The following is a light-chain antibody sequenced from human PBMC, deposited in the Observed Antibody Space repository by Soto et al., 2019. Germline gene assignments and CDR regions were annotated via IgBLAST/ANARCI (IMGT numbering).Light chain of an antibody. V-gene: IGKV3-15*01. CDR3: QQYNNWPS. Sequence: EIVMTHSPATLSVSPVERATLSFSSSQSIGSTLAWYQQKPGQTPRLLIYDASTRATGIPARFSGSGSETEFTLTIRSLQSEDFAVYFCQQYNNWPSFGQGTRLE. CDR2: DAS. J-gene: IGKJ5*01. CDR1: QSIGST.